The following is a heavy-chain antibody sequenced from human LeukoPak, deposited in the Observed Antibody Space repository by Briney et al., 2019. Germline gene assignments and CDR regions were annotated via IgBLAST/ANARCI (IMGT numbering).Heavy chain of an antibody. CDR2: IYHSGST. CDR1: CYSISSGYY. D-gene: IGHD6-6*01. V-gene: IGHV4-38-2*02. Sequence: SETLSLTCTVSCYSISSGYYWGWIRQPPGKGLEWIGSIYHSGSTYYNPSLKSRVTISVDTSKNQFSLKLSSVTAADTAVYYCARDSTAAHYYYMDVWGKGTTVTVSS. CDR3: ARDSTAAHYYYMDV. J-gene: IGHJ6*03.